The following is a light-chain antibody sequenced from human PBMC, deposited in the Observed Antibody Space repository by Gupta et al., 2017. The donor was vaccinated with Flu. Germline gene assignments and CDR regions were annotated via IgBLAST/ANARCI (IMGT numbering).Light chain of an antibody. CDR3: QHRGNWPPEAT. Sequence: LSLSLGERATLSCRASQSVGTYLGWYQQKPGQAPRLLIYDASTRATGIPARFSGSGSGTDFTLTISSLEPEDFAVYYCQHRGNWPPEATFGQGTRLEIK. CDR2: DAS. CDR1: QSVGTY. V-gene: IGKV3-11*01. J-gene: IGKJ2*01.